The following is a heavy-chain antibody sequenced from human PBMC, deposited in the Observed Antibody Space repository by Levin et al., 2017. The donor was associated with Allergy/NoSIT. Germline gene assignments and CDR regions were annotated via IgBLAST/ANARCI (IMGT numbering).Heavy chain of an antibody. D-gene: IGHD3-10*01. J-gene: IGHJ5*02. CDR2: INHSGST. CDR1: GGSFSGYY. Sequence: SETLSLTCAVYGGSFSGYYWSWIRQPPGKGLEWIGEINHSGSTNYNPSLKSRVTISVDTSKNQFSLKLSSVTAADTAVYYCARRPSETLLWFGELAEWFDPWGQGTLVTVSS. CDR3: ARRPSETLLWFGELAEWFDP. V-gene: IGHV4-34*01.